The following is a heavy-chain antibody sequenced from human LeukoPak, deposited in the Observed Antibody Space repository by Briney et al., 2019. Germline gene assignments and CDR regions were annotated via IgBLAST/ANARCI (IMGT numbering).Heavy chain of an antibody. Sequence: GGSLRLSCAASGFTFSSYAMSWVRQAPGKGLEWVSAISGSGGSTYYADSVKGRFTISRDNSKNTLYLQMNSLRAEDTAVYYCAKDLDIVVVPAAIGAFDIWGQGTMVTVPS. V-gene: IGHV3-23*01. CDR2: ISGSGGST. D-gene: IGHD2-2*01. CDR1: GFTFSSYA. CDR3: AKDLDIVVVPAAIGAFDI. J-gene: IGHJ3*02.